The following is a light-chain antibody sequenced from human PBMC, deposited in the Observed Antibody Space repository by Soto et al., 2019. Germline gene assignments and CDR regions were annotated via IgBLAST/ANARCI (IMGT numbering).Light chain of an antibody. V-gene: IGKV3-15*01. J-gene: IGKJ5*01. CDR2: DAF. CDR1: QSVSSN. CDR3: QQYYNWPRI. Sequence: EILMTQSPAPLCACPGERVTLSCKASQSVSSNLAWYQQKPGQAPRLLIYDAFSRATGVPPRFSGSGSGTEFTLTIASLQSEDFAVYYCQQYYNWPRIFGQGTRLEIK.